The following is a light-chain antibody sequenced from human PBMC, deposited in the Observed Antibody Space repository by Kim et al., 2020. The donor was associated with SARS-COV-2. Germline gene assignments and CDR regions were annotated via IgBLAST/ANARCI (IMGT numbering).Light chain of an antibody. Sequence: SSELTQDPAVSVALGQTVRITCQGASLRKYYATWYQQKARQAPVLVFYGKDKRPSGVPDRFSGSTSGNTASLTINGAQAADEADYYCKSRDSRGTVVFGGGTKVTVL. CDR3: KSRDSRGTVV. CDR2: GKD. V-gene: IGLV3-19*01. CDR1: SLRKYY. J-gene: IGLJ2*01.